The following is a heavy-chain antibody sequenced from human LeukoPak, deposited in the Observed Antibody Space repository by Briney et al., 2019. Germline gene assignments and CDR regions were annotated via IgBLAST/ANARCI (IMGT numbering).Heavy chain of an antibody. CDR1: GGSISSGDYY. V-gene: IGHV4-30-4*01. J-gene: IGHJ3*02. Sequence: PSQTLSLTCTVSGGSISSGDYYWSWIRQPPGKGLEWIGYIYYSGSTYYNPSLKSRVTISVDTSKNQFSLKLSSVTAADTAVYYCARDRPPRGWSVDAFDIWGQGTMVTVSS. CDR2: IYYSGST. D-gene: IGHD2-15*01. CDR3: ARDRPPRGWSVDAFDI.